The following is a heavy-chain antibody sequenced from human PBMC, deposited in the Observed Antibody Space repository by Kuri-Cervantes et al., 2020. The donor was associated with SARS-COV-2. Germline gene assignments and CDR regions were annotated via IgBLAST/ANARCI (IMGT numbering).Heavy chain of an antibody. V-gene: IGHV1-18*01. CDR3: ARNHYDFWSGRNWFDP. Sequence: SVNVSRKASVYTFYSYGISGVRQAPGQGLEWMGWIRPYNGNTDYAQKRQGRGTMTTDTTTSTGYMELRSMRYDDTAVYYCARNHYDFWSGRNWFDPWGQGTLVTVSS. D-gene: IGHD3-3*01. CDR2: IRPYNGNT. J-gene: IGHJ5*02. CDR1: VYTFYSYG.